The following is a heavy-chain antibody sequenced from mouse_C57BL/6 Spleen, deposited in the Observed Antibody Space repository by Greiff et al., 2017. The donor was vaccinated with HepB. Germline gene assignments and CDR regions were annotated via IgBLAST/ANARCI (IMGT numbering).Heavy chain of an antibody. D-gene: IGHD2-4*01. V-gene: IGHV1-81*01. J-gene: IGHJ4*01. CDR2: IYPRSGNT. CDR3: ARRGDYDGGYYAMDY. Sequence: QVQLKQSGAELARPGASVKLSCKASGYTFTSYGISWVKQRTGQGLEWIGEIYPRSGNTYYNEKFKGKATVTADKSSCTAYMELRSLTSEDSAVYFCARRGDYDGGYYAMDYWGQGTSVTVSS. CDR1: GYTFTSYG.